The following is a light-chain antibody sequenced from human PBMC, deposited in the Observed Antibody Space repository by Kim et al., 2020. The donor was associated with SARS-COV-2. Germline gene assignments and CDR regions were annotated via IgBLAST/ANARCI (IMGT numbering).Light chain of an antibody. CDR3: QQSYTTLYT. CDR1: QNIGTY. Sequence: SASVGARVTTSCRASQNIGTYLNWYQHQAGKAPRLLIYAASILHRGVPSRFTGSGSGTDFTLTISSLQPDDFATYHCQQSYTTLYTFGQGTKLEI. J-gene: IGKJ2*01. V-gene: IGKV1-39*01. CDR2: AAS.